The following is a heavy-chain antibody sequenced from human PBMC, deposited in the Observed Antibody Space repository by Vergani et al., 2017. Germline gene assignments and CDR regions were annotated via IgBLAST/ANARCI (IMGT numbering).Heavy chain of an antibody. CDR2: INPNSGGT. V-gene: IGHV1-2*02. J-gene: IGHJ4*02. CDR1: GYTFTGYY. CDR3: ARASGWGDY. D-gene: IGHD6-19*01. Sequence: QVQLVQSGAEVKKPGASVKVSCKASGYTFTGYYMHWVRQAPGQGLEWMGWINPNSGGTNYAQQFQGRVTMTRDTSISTAYMELSRLRSDDTAVYYCARASGWGDYWGQGTLVTVSS.